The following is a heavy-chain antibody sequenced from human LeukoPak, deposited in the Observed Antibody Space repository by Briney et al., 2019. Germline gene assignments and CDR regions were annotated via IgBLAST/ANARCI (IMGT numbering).Heavy chain of an antibody. CDR2: ISGSGGST. V-gene: IGHV3-23*01. J-gene: IGHJ4*02. CDR1: GFTFSSYA. Sequence: GGSLRLSCAASGFTFSSYAMSWVRQAPGKGLEWVSAISGSGGSTYYADSVKGRFTISRDNSKNTLYLQMNSLRAEDTAVYYCAKDRVGGSGWYGHFDYWGQGTLVTVSS. CDR3: AKDRVGGSGWYGHFDY. D-gene: IGHD6-19*01.